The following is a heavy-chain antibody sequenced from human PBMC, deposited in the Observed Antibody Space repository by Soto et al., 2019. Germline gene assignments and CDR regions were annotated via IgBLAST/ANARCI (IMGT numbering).Heavy chain of an antibody. CDR3: ARRYCISTSCHYYGMDV. Sequence: QVQLVQSGAEVKKPGSSVKVSCKASGGAFSTYTINWVRQAPGQGLEWMGGIIPMFGTANYAQKFQGRVTITADESTSTAYMELSSLRSEDTAVYYCARRYCISTSCHYYGMDVWGQATTVTVSS. J-gene: IGHJ6*02. V-gene: IGHV1-69*12. D-gene: IGHD2-2*01. CDR1: GGAFSTYT. CDR2: IIPMFGTA.